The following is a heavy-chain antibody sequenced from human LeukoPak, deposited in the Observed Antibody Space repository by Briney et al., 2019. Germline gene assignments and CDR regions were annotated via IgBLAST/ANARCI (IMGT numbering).Heavy chain of an antibody. J-gene: IGHJ4*02. Sequence: SETLSLTCTVSGGSISGSSYYWSWIRQPAEKGLEWIGRIYTSGTTNYNPSLKSRVTISVDTSKNQVSLKLSSVTAADTAVYYCAKEGWNDYYFDYWGQGTLVTVSS. CDR3: AKEGWNDYYFDY. CDR1: GGSISGSSYY. D-gene: IGHD1-1*01. CDR2: IYTSGTT. V-gene: IGHV4-61*02.